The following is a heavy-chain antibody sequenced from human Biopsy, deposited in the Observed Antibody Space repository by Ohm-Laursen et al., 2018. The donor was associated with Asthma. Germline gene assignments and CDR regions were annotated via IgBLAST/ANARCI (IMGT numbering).Heavy chain of an antibody. V-gene: IGHV3-11*01. CDR1: GFTFSDYS. CDR3: ARDIAFGGVHDF. CDR2: ISRSGSSI. J-gene: IGHJ4*02. D-gene: IGHD3-16*01. Sequence: SLRLSCAASGFTFSDYSMTWIRQAPGKGLEWISYISRSGSSILYADSVKGRFTISRDNAKNSLHLQMNSLRAEDTAIYYCARDIAFGGVHDFWGQGTLVAVSS.